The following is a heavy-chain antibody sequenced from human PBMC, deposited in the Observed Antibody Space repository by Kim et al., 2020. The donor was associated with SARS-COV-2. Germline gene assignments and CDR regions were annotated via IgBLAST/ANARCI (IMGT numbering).Heavy chain of an antibody. D-gene: IGHD3-9*01. Sequence: GGSLRLSCAASGFTFSSYEMNWVRQAPGKGLEWVSYISSSGSTIYYADSVKGRFTISRDNAKNSLYLQMNSLRAEDTAVYYCARDIYDILTGYYKDDAFDIWGQGTMVTVSS. J-gene: IGHJ3*02. CDR2: ISSSGSTI. CDR3: ARDIYDILTGYYKDDAFDI. CDR1: GFTFSSYE. V-gene: IGHV3-48*03.